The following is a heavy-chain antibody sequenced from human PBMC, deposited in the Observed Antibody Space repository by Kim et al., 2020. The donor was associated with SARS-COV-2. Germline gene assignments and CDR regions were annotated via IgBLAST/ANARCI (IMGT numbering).Heavy chain of an antibody. J-gene: IGHJ4*02. Sequence: GGSLRLSCVASGIPYSSYWMSWVRQAPGKGLEWVANIKEYGSEKYYVDSVKGRFTISRDNAKNSLYLQMSSLRAEDTAVYYCARLYGSGNYRDYWGQGTLVTVSS. V-gene: IGHV3-7*01. D-gene: IGHD3-10*01. CDR1: GIPYSSYW. CDR2: IKEYGSEK. CDR3: ARLYGSGNYRDY.